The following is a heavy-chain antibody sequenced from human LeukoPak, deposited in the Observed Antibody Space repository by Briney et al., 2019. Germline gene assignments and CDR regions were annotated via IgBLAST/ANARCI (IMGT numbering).Heavy chain of an antibody. CDR3: ARYYGSGSYSRYYYYGMDV. V-gene: IGHV3-7*01. CDR1: GFTVSSNY. D-gene: IGHD3-10*01. CDR2: IKQDGSEK. J-gene: IGHJ6*02. Sequence: PGGSLRLSCAASGFTVSSNYMSWVRQAPGKGLEWVANIKQDGSEKYYVDSVKGRFTISRDNAKNSLYLQMNSLRAEDTAVYYCARYYGSGSYSRYYYYGMDVWGQGTTVTVSS.